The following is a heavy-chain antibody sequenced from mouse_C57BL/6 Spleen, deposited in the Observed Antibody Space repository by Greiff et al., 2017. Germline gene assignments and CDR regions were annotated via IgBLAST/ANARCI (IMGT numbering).Heavy chain of an antibody. V-gene: IGHV1-7*01. CDR2: INPRSGYT. Sequence: VQLQQSGAELAKPGASVKLSCKASGYTFTSYWMHWVKQRPGQGLEWIGYINPRSGYTKYNQKFKDKATLTADKSTSTAYMQLCSLTYEDSAFYYGASSNGNDDWYFDVWGTGTTVTVSS. J-gene: IGHJ1*03. D-gene: IGHD2-2*01. CDR1: GYTFTSYW. CDR3: ASSNGNDDWYFDV.